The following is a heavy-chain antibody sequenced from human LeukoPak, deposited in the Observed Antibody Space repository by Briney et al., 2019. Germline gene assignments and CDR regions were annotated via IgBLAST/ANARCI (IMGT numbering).Heavy chain of an antibody. CDR1: GFTFSGYW. D-gene: IGHD5-18*01. V-gene: IGHV3-7*01. CDR3: ARSQGGNNYGYDS. J-gene: IGHJ5*01. Sequence: GGSLRLSCAASGFTFSGYWMSWVRQAPGKGLEWVANIKQDGSEKYYVDSVKGRFTISKDNAKNSLYLQMNSLRAEDTAVYYCARSQGGNNYGYDSWGQGTLVTVSS. CDR2: IKQDGSEK.